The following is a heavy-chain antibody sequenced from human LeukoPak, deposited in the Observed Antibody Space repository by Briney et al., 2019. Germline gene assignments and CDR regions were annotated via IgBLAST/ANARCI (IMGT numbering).Heavy chain of an antibody. J-gene: IGHJ4*02. D-gene: IGHD4-17*01. CDR2: INPSDGGT. Sequence: ASVKVSCKASAYRFARYYMHWVRQAPGQGLEWMGIINPSDGGTTYAQKFEGRLNLTRDISTSTVYMELSSLRSEDTAMYYCASFTTVSTGDYWGQGSLVAVSS. CDR1: AYRFARYY. CDR3: ASFTTVSTGDY. V-gene: IGHV1-46*01.